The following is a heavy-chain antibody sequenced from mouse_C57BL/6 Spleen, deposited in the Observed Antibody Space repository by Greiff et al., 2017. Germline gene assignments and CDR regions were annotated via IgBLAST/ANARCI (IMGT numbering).Heavy chain of an antibody. CDR3: ARLERTTVVCDY. Sequence: QVQLQQPGAELVRPGSSVKLSCKASGYTFTSYWMHWVKQRPIQGLEWIGNIDPSDSETHYNQKFKDKATLTVDKSSSTAYMQLSSLTSEDSAVEDCARLERTTVVCDYWGKGTTLTVSS. D-gene: IGHD1-1*01. CDR1: GYTFTSYW. CDR2: IDPSDSET. J-gene: IGHJ2*01. V-gene: IGHV1-52*01.